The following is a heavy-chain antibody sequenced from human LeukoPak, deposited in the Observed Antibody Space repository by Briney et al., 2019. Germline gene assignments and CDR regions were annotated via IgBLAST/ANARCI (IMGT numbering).Heavy chain of an antibody. J-gene: IGHJ4*02. CDR1: GFTFSSYE. V-gene: IGHV3-48*03. CDR3: ARDGTYYYDSSGYGGGY. Sequence: GGSLRLSCAASGFTFSSYEMNWVRQAPGKGLEWVSYISSSGSTIYYADSVKGRFTISRDNAKNSLYLQMNSLRAEDTAVYYCARDGTYYYDSSGYGGGYWGQGTLVTVSS. D-gene: IGHD3-22*01. CDR2: ISSSGSTI.